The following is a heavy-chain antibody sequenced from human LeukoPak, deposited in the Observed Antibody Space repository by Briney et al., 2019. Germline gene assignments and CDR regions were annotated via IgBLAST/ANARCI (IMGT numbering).Heavy chain of an antibody. D-gene: IGHD7-27*01. Sequence: AGGSLRLSCAASGFTFSSYDMHWVRQAPGKGLEWVAVIWYDGSNKYYADSVKGRFTVSRDDSKNTLYLQMNSLRAEDTAVYYCAKDGGLWVSAHWGDSWGRGTLVTVSS. J-gene: IGHJ4*02. V-gene: IGHV3-33*06. CDR2: IWYDGSNK. CDR1: GFTFSSYD. CDR3: AKDGGLWVSAHWGDS.